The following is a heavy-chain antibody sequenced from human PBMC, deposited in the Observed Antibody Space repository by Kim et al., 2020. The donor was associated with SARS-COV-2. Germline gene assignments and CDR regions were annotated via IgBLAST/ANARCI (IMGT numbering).Heavy chain of an antibody. CDR2: ISYDGSNK. V-gene: IGHV3-30*18. Sequence: GGSLRLSCAASGFTFSSYGMHWVRQAPGKGLEWVAVISYDGSNKYYADSVKGRFTISRDNSKNTLYLQMNSLRAEDTAVYYCAKDRLDPRLPSYYFDYWGQGTLVTVSS. CDR3: AKDRLDPRLPSYYFDY. CDR1: GFTFSSYG. J-gene: IGHJ4*02. D-gene: IGHD6-25*01.